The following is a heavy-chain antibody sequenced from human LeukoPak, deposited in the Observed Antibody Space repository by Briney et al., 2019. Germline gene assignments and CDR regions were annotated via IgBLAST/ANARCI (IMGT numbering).Heavy chain of an antibody. CDR3: ARDQEGFDY. CDR1: GYTFTSNC. J-gene: IGHJ4*02. Sequence: GASVKVSCTASGYTFTSNCINCVRQAPGQGLEWMGMIYPRDGSTSYAQKFQGRVTVTRDTSTSTVHMELSGLRSEDTAVYYCARDQEGFDYWGQGTLVTVSS. CDR2: IYPRDGST. V-gene: IGHV1-46*01.